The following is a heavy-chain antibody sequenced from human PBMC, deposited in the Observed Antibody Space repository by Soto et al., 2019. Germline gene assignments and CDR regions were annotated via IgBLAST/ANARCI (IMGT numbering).Heavy chain of an antibody. CDR2: ISPNRGNI. CDR3: VKDRNSNTWPSRDV. D-gene: IGHD3-22*01. J-gene: IGHJ6*02. Sequence: QVHLVQSGAEVKKPGASVNVSCKTSGYTFTRNGISWVRQAPGQGLEWMGWISPNRGNIKYAQKLQGRVIMTTKTSTSTTYMNLRSLRSDDTAAYYCVKDRNSNTWPSRDVWGPGTTVTVSS. CDR1: GYTFTRNG. V-gene: IGHV1-18*01.